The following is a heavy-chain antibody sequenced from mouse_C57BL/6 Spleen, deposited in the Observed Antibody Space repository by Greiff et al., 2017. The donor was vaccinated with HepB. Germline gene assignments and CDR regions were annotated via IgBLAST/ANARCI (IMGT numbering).Heavy chain of an antibody. V-gene: IGHV1-39*01. CDR2: INPNYVTT. CDR3: ARDGSSPRYWYFDV. CDR1: GYSFTDYK. J-gene: IGHJ1*03. D-gene: IGHD1-1*01. Sequence: EVKLKESGPELVKPGASVKISCKASGYSFTDYKMNWVKQSNGKSLEWIGVINPNYVTTSYNQKFKGKATLTVDQSSSTAYMQLNSLTSEDSAVYYCARDGSSPRYWYFDVWGTGTTVTVSS.